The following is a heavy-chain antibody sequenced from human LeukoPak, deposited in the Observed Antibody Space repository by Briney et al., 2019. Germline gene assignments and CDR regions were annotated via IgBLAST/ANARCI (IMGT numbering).Heavy chain of an antibody. CDR3: AREWSAFDI. Sequence: GGSLRLSCAASGRTFTEPYMHWIRQAPGKGLEWVSFIGGTAGNTYYADSVKGRFTISRDNAKNSLYLQMNSLRAEDTAVYYCAREWSAFDIWGQGTMVTVSS. J-gene: IGHJ3*02. CDR1: GRTFTEPY. V-gene: IGHV3-11*04. CDR2: IGGTAGNT. D-gene: IGHD2-8*01.